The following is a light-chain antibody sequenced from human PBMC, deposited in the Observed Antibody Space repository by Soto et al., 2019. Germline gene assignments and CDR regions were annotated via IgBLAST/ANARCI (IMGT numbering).Light chain of an antibody. V-gene: IGKV3-11*01. J-gene: IGKJ4*01. CDR1: QSVSSY. CDR3: QQRSNWLT. CDR2: DAS. Sequence: TRCPPYHSLYPGERATLSCRASQSVSSYLAWYQQKPGQAPRLLIYDASNRATGIPARFSGSGSGTDFTLTISSLEPEDFAVYYCQQRSNWLTFGGGTKVDIK.